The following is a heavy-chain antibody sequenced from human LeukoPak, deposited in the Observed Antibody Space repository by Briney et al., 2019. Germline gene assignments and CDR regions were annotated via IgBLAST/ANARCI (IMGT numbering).Heavy chain of an antibody. CDR3: SRRGIAAAGTAYYFDY. V-gene: IGHV4-39*01. Sequence: SETLSLTCTVSGGSISSSSYYWGWIRQPPWKGLEWIGSIYYSGSTYYNPSLKSRVTISVDTSKNQFSLKLSSVTAADTAVYYCSRRGIAAAGTAYYFDYWGQGTLVTVSS. CDR2: IYYSGST. CDR1: GGSISSSSYY. J-gene: IGHJ4*02. D-gene: IGHD6-13*01.